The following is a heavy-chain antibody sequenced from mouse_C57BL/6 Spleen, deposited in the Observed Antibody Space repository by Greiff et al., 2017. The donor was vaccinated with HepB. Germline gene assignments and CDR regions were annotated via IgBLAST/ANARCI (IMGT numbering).Heavy chain of an antibody. CDR2: IDPSDSYT. D-gene: IGHD2-4*01. CDR3: AREGDYPSY. V-gene: IGHV1-59*01. CDR1: GYTFTSYW. Sequence: VQLQQPGAELVRPGTSVKLSCKASGYTFTSYWMHWVKQRPGQGLEWIGVIDPSDSYTNYNQKFKGKATLTVDTSSSTAYMQLSSLTSEDSAVYYCAREGDYPSYWGQGTTLTVSS. J-gene: IGHJ2*01.